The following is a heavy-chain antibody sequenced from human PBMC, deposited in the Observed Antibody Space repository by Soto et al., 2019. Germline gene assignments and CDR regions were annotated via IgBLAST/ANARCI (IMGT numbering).Heavy chain of an antibody. Sequence: QVQLVQSGSEMKEPGASVRVSCKASGYTFTSYGFSWVRQAPGHGLEWVAWISANHGHTNSSDTFQGMVTLTADTTTRTAYMELRVLRSDDTVIYYSARDFWDSCGGATCVHVNYVGQGSLVTVSS. D-gene: IGHD2-21*01. J-gene: IGHJ4*02. CDR1: GYTFTSYG. V-gene: IGHV1-18*01. CDR2: ISANHGHT. CDR3: ARDFWDSCGGATCVHVNY.